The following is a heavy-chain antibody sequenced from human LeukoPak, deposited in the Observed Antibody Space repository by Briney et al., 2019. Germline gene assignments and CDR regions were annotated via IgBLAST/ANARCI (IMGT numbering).Heavy chain of an antibody. CDR1: GYTLTELP. V-gene: IGHV1-24*01. CDR3: ATPPTYCSSTSCYGAFDI. D-gene: IGHD2-2*01. Sequence: GASVKVSCKVSGYTLTELPMHWVRQAPGKGLEWMGGFDPEDGETIYAQKFQGRVTMTEDTSTDTAYMELSSLRSEDTAVYYCATPPTYCSSTSCYGAFDIWGQGTMVTVSS. J-gene: IGHJ3*02. CDR2: FDPEDGET.